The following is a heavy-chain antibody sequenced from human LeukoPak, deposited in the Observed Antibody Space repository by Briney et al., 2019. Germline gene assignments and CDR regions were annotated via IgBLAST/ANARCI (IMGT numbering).Heavy chain of an antibody. CDR3: ARHYGGYSSASDY. D-gene: IGHD5-18*01. Sequence: GGSLKISCKGSGYSFTSYWIGWVGQMPGKGLEWMEIIYPGDSDNRYSPSFQGKVTISADKSISTAYLQWSSLKASDTAMYYCARHYGGYSSASDYWGQGTLVTVSS. J-gene: IGHJ4*02. CDR1: GYSFTSYW. CDR2: IYPGDSDN. V-gene: IGHV5-51*01.